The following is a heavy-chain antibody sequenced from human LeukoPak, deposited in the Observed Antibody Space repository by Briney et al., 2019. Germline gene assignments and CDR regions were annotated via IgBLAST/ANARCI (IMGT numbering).Heavy chain of an antibody. J-gene: IGHJ4*02. V-gene: IGHV1-8*01. D-gene: IGHD2-2*01. Sequence: ASVKVSCKASGYTFTSYDINRVRQATGQGLEWMGWMNPNSGNTGYAQKFQGRVTMTRNTSISTAYMELSSLRSEDTAVYYCARGRKVVPAALYWGQGTLVTVSS. CDR3: ARGRKVVPAALY. CDR2: MNPNSGNT. CDR1: GYTFTSYD.